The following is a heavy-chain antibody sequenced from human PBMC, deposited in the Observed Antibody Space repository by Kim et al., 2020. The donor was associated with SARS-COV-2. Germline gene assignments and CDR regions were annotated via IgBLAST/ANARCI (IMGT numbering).Heavy chain of an antibody. CDR2: IWYDGSNK. V-gene: IGHV3-33*01. J-gene: IGHJ6*02. Sequence: GGSLRLSCAASGFTFSSYGMHWVRQAPGKGLEWVAVIWYDGSNKYYADSVKGRFTISRDNSKNTLYLQMNSLRAEDTAVYYCARGGAGMVRGVDYYYYYGMDVWGQGTTVTVSS. CDR1: GFTFSSYG. D-gene: IGHD3-10*01. CDR3: ARGGAGMVRGVDYYYYYGMDV.